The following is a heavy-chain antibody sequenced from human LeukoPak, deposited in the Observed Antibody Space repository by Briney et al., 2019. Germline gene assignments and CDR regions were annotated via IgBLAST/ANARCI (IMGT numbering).Heavy chain of an antibody. V-gene: IGHV3-30*18. CDR1: GFTFSSYG. CDR3: AKDLDSSGFSY. Sequence: GRSLRLSCAASGFTFSSYGMHWVRQAPRKGLDRVTVILDDDNHKSYTVYVKYQFTISRDNSKNTLYLQMNSLRPEDTALYYCAKDLDSSGFSYWGQGTLVTVSS. D-gene: IGHD3-3*01. CDR2: ILDDDNHK. J-gene: IGHJ4*02.